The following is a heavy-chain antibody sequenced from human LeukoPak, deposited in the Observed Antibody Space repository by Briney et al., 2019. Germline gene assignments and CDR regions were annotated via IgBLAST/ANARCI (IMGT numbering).Heavy chain of an antibody. J-gene: IGHJ4*02. CDR3: AKRVDYRSPGGYFDS. Sequence: GGSLRLSCLASGFIFKSYALSWVRQAPGKGLEWVSGISGGGENTFYADSVKGRLTISRDNSKNTLYLQLNSLRAEDTAVYYCAKRVDYRSPGGYFDSWGPGSLVAVSS. D-gene: IGHD6-13*01. CDR1: GFIFKSYA. V-gene: IGHV3-23*01. CDR2: ISGGGENT.